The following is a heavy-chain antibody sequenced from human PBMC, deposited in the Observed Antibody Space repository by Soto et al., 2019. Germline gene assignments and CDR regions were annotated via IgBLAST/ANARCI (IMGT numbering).Heavy chain of an antibody. CDR2: INPNSGGT. J-gene: IGHJ2*01. CDR1: GYTFTGYY. V-gene: IGHV1-2*04. D-gene: IGHD2-2*01. Sequence: ASVKVSCTASGYTFTGYYMHWVRQAPGQGLEWMGWINPNSGGTNYAQKFQGWVTMTRDTSISTAYMELSRLRSDDTAVYYCARASPAANFDLWGRGTLVTVSS. CDR3: ARASPAANFDL.